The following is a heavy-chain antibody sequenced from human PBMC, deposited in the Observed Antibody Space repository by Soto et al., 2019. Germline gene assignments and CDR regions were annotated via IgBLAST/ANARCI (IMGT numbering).Heavy chain of an antibody. CDR2: INHSGST. J-gene: IGHJ4*02. D-gene: IGHD1-26*01. Sequence: PSETLSLTCAVYGGSFSGYYWSWLRQPPGKGLEWIGEINHSGSTNYNPSLKSRVTISVDTSKNQFSLKLSSVTAADTAVYYCARGNSGSYFNPTRGFNYFDYWGQGTLVTVSS. V-gene: IGHV4-34*01. CDR3: ARGNSGSYFNPTRGFNYFDY. CDR1: GGSFSGYY.